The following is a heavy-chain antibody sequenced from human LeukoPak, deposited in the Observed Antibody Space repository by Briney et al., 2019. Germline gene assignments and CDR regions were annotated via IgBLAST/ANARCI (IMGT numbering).Heavy chain of an antibody. V-gene: IGHV1-18*01. D-gene: IGHD6-13*01. J-gene: IGHJ5*02. CDR2: ISAYNGNT. CDR3: ARDEYSTSWYTWRLKGNWFDP. Sequence: ASVNVSCKASGYTFTSYGISGVRQAPGQGGEGMGWISAYNGNTNYAQKLQGRATMTTDTSTTTAYMELRSLRSDDTAVYYCARDEYSTSWYTWRLKGNWFDPWGQRTLVTASS. CDR1: GYTFTSYG.